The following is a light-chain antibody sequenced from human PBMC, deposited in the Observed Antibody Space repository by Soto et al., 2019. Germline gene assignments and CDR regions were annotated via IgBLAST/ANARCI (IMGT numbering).Light chain of an antibody. CDR1: SSDVGRYNY. Sequence: QSALTQPASVSGSPGQPITISCTGTSSDVGRYNYVSWYQQHPGKAPKLMIYGVSNRPSGVSNRFSGSKSGNTASLTISGLQAEDESDYYCSAYTSSTTVIFGGGTKLTVL. CDR2: GVS. V-gene: IGLV2-14*03. J-gene: IGLJ2*01. CDR3: SAYTSSTTVI.